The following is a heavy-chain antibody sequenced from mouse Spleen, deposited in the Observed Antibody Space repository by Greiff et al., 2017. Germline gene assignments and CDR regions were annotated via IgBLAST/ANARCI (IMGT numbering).Heavy chain of an antibody. CDR1: GFNIKDYY. CDR3: ATGYGSEGFAY. J-gene: IGHJ3*01. D-gene: IGHD1-1*01. V-gene: IGHV14-2*01. Sequence: EVMLVESGAELVKPGASVKLSCTASGFNIKDYYMHWVKQRTEQGLEWIGRIDPEDGETKYAPKFQGKATITADTSSNTAYLQLSSLTSEDTAVYYCATGYGSEGFAYWGQGTLVTVSA. CDR2: IDPEDGET.